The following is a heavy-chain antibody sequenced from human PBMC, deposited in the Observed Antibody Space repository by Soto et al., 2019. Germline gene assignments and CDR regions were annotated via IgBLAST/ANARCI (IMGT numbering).Heavy chain of an antibody. CDR2: IKPSGGTT. CDR1: GFTFSSYF. V-gene: IGHV1-46*01. Sequence: ASVKVSCKASGFTFSSYFMHWFRQAPGQGLQWVGIIKPSGGTTDYAQEFQDKVTMTRDTSTSTVYMELSSLTSADTAVYYCARGYPSTYYFDSWGQGTLVTVSS. D-gene: IGHD1-20*01. CDR3: ARGYPSTYYFDS. J-gene: IGHJ4*02.